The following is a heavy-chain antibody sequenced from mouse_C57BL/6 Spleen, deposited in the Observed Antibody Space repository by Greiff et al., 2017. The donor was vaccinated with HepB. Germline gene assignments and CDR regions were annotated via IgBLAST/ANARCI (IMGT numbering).Heavy chain of an antibody. CDR1: GYTFTSYW. Sequence: VQLQQPGAELVKPGASVKLSCKASGYTFTSYWMHWGKQRPGQGLEWIGMIHPNSGSTNYNEKFKSKATLTVDKSSSTAYMQLSSLTSEDSAVYYCARSYYSPPWFAYWGQGTLVTVSA. J-gene: IGHJ3*01. CDR2: IHPNSGST. CDR3: ARSYYSPPWFAY. D-gene: IGHD2-12*01. V-gene: IGHV1-64*01.